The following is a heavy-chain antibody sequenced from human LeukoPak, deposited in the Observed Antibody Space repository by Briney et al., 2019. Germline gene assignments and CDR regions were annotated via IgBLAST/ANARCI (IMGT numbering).Heavy chain of an antibody. V-gene: IGHV4-61*02. CDR3: ARDLAITMVRGQAPIWVFDY. J-gene: IGHJ4*02. CDR1: GGSISSSSYY. CDR2: IYTSGST. Sequence: KPSEILSLTCTVSGGSISSSSYYWSWIRQPAGKGLEWIGRIYTSGSTNYNPSLKSRVTMSVDTSKNQFSLKLSSVTAADTAVYYCARDLAITMVRGQAPIWVFDYWGQGTLVTVSS. D-gene: IGHD3-10*01.